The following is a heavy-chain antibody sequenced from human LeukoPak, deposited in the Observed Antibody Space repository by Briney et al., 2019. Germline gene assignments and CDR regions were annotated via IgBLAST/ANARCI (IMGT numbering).Heavy chain of an antibody. V-gene: IGHV3-30*18. D-gene: IGHD4-17*01. Sequence: QPGGSLRLSCAASGFTFSSYGMHWVRQAPGKGLEWVAVISYDGSNKYYADSVKGRFTISRDNSKNTLYLQMNSLRAEDTAVYYCAKGHDYGDYDYWGQGTLVTVSS. CDR3: AKGHDYGDYDY. CDR1: GFTFSSYG. J-gene: IGHJ4*02. CDR2: ISYDGSNK.